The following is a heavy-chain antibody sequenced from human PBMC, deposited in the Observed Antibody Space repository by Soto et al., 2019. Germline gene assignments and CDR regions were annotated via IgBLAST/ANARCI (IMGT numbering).Heavy chain of an antibody. V-gene: IGHV3-64*04. Sequence: LRLSCSASGFTFSSYAMHWVRQAPGKGLEYVSAISSNGGSTYYADSVKGRFTISRDNSKNTLYLQMNSLRAEDTAVYYCAKDLMITFGGVIQYYYGMDVWGQGTTVTVSS. D-gene: IGHD3-16*01. CDR1: GFTFSSYA. CDR2: ISSNGGST. CDR3: AKDLMITFGGVIQYYYGMDV. J-gene: IGHJ6*02.